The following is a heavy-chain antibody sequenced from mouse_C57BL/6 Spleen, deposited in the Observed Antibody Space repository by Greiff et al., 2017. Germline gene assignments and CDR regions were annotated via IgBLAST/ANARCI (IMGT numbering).Heavy chain of an antibody. CDR1: GYTFTSYW. V-gene: IGHV1-64*01. J-gene: IGHJ2*01. CDR3: ARKHYYGSSVFDY. D-gene: IGHD1-1*01. Sequence: QVQLKQPGAELVKPGASVKLSCKASGYTFTSYWMHWVKQRPGQGLEWIGMIHPNSGSTNYNEKFKSKATLTVDKSSSTAYMQLSSLTSEDSAVYYCARKHYYGSSVFDYWGQGTTLTVSS. CDR2: IHPNSGST.